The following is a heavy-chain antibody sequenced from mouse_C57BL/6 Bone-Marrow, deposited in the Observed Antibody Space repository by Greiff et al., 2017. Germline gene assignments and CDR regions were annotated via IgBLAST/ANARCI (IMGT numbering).Heavy chain of an antibody. V-gene: IGHV1-7*01. J-gene: IGHJ4*01. D-gene: IGHD2-5*01. CDR2: INPSSGYT. CDR3: ASSYSNPYYYAMDY. Sequence: VQLQQSGAELAKPGASVKLSCKASGYTFTSYWMHWVKQRPGQGLEWIGYINPSSGYTKYNQKFKDTATLTADKSSSTAYMQLSSLTYEDSAVYYCASSYSNPYYYAMDYWGQGTSVTVSS. CDR1: GYTFTSYW.